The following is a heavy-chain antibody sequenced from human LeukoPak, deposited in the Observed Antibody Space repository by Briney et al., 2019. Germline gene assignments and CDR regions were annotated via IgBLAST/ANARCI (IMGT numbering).Heavy chain of an antibody. CDR2: INWNGGST. D-gene: IGHD5-12*01. CDR1: GFTFDDYG. Sequence: GGSLRLSCAASGFTFDDYGMSWVRQAPGKGLEWVSGINWNGGSTGYADSVKGRFTISRDNAKNSLYLQMNSLRAEDTALYYCARTRGYSGYDPGDYWGQGTLVTVSS. V-gene: IGHV3-20*04. CDR3: ARTRGYSGYDPGDY. J-gene: IGHJ4*02.